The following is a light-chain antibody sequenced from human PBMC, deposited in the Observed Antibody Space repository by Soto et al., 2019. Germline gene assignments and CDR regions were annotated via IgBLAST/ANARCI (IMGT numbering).Light chain of an antibody. CDR1: SSDVGGYNY. CDR2: DVS. CDR3: SSYTSSSTLVV. Sequence: QSALTQPASVPGSPGQSITISCTGTSSDVGGYNYVSWYQQHPGKAPKLMIYDVSNRPSGVSNRFSGSKSGNTASLTISGLQAEDEADYYCSSYTSSSTLVVFGGETKLTVL. V-gene: IGLV2-14*01. J-gene: IGLJ2*01.